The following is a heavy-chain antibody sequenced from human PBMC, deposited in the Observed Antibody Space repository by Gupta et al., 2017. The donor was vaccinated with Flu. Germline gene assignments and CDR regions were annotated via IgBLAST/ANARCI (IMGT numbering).Heavy chain of an antibody. CDR2: INHSGST. J-gene: IGHJ3*02. D-gene: IGHD6-19*01. V-gene: IGHV4-34*01. Sequence: QVQLQQWGAGLLKPSETLSLTCAVYGGSFSGYYWSWIRQPPGKGLEWIGEINHSGSTNYNPSLKSRVTISVDTSKNQFSLKLSSVTAADTAVYYCARDLNSSGVAFDIWGQGTMVTVSS. CDR1: GGSFSGYY. CDR3: ARDLNSSGVAFDI.